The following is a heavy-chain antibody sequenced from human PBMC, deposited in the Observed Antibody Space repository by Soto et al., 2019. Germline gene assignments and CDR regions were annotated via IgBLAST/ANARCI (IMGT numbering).Heavy chain of an antibody. V-gene: IGHV4-59*01. CDR1: GGSISSYY. CDR2: IYYSGST. D-gene: IGHD2-15*01. Sequence: SETLSLTCTVSGGSISSYYWSWIRQPPGKGLEWIGYIYYSGSTNYNPSLKSRVTISVDTSKNQFSLKLSSVTAADTAVYYCASGGRDYGMDVWGQGTTVTVSS. CDR3: ASGGRDYGMDV. J-gene: IGHJ6*02.